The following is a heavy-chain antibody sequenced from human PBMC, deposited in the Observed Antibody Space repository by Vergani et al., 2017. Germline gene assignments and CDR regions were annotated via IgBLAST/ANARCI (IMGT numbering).Heavy chain of an antibody. Sequence: VQLVESGGGVVQPGRSLRLSCAASGFTFSSYSMNWVRQAPGKGLEWVSYISSSGSTIYYADSVKGRFTISRDNAKNSLYLQMNSLRAEDTAVDYCARGAYSTPRGMDVWGQGTTVTVSS. CDR2: ISSSGSTI. D-gene: IGHD4-11*01. J-gene: IGHJ6*02. CDR3: ARGAYSTPRGMDV. CDR1: GFTFSSYS. V-gene: IGHV3-48*04.